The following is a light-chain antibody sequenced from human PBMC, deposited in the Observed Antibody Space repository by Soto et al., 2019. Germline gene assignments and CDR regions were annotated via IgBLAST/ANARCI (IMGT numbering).Light chain of an antibody. V-gene: IGLV2-14*03. Sequence: QSALTQPASVSGSPGQSITISCTGTSSGVGNYNYVSWYQHHPGKAPKLMIYDVNNRPSGVSNRFSGSKSGNTASLTISGLQAEDEGDYYCNSYTTSSTGVFGGGTKLTVL. J-gene: IGLJ3*02. CDR3: NSYTTSSTGV. CDR1: SSGVGNYNY. CDR2: DVN.